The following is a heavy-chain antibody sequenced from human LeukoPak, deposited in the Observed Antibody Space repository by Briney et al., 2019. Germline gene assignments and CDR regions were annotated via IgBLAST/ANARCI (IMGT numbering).Heavy chain of an antibody. V-gene: IGHV3-23*01. CDR2: ISGSGGST. J-gene: IGHJ6*04. Sequence: PGGSLRLSCAASGFTFSTYGMSWVRQAPGKGLVWVSAISGSGGSTYYADSVKGRFNISRDNSKNTLYLQMSSLRAEDTAVYYCAELGITMIGGVWGKGTTVTISS. CDR3: AELGITMIGGV. CDR1: GFTFSTYG. D-gene: IGHD3-10*02.